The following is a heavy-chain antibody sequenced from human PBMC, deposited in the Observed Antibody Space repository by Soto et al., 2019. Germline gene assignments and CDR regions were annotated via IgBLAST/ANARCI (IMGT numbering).Heavy chain of an antibody. CDR3: AKDMKWGGMTTIHYFDS. D-gene: IGHD4-17*01. V-gene: IGHV3-9*01. CDR1: GFNVDDYA. CDR2: ISWNSETI. Sequence: GGSLRLSCAAAGFNVDDYAMHRVRQDQGKGLEWVSGISWNSETIDYADSVKGRFTISRDNAKSSLFLQMNSLRPDDTALYYCAKDMKWGGMTTIHYFDSWGQGTLVTVSS. J-gene: IGHJ4*02.